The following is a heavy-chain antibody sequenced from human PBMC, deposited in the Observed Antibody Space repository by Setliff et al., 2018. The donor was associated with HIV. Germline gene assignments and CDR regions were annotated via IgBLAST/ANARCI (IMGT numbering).Heavy chain of an antibody. Sequence: PSESLSLTCTVSGGYISSSSYYWGWIRQPPGKGLEWIGSIFYSGNTYYKPSLKSRVTISVDTSKNQFSLKLSSVTAADTAVYYCARPQYPGYYFDYWGQGTLVTVSS. CDR2: IFYSGNT. CDR1: GGYISSSSYY. CDR3: ARPQYPGYYFDY. V-gene: IGHV4-39*01. D-gene: IGHD2-2*01. J-gene: IGHJ4*02.